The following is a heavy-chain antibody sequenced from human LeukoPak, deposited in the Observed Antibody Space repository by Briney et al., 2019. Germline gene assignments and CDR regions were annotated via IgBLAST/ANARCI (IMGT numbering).Heavy chain of an antibody. Sequence: GGSLRLSCAASGFTFSTYWMPWVRQAPGKGLVWVSRIKSDGSTNYADSVKGRFTISRDNTNNTLSLQMNSLRPEDTGVYYCARAPSEIGGYYPEYFRHWGQGTLVTVSS. CDR2: IKSDGST. CDR3: ARAPSEIGGYYPEYFRH. J-gene: IGHJ1*01. V-gene: IGHV3-74*01. D-gene: IGHD3-22*01. CDR1: GFTFSTYW.